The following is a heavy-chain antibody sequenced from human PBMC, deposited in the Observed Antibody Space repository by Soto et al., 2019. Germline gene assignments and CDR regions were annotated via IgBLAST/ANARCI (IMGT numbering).Heavy chain of an antibody. CDR2: ISSNTNYI. J-gene: IGHJ4*02. V-gene: IGHV3-21*06. CDR3: ARESEDLTSNFDY. CDR1: GFTFSGYS. Sequence: GGSLRLSCAASGFTFSGYSMNGVRQAPGKGLEWVSSISSNTNYIYYGDSMKGRFTISRDNAKNSLYLEMNSLRAEDTAVYYCARESEDLTSNFDYWGQGTLVTVSS.